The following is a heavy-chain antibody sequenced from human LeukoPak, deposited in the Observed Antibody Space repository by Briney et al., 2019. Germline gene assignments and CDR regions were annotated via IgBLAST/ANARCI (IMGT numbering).Heavy chain of an antibody. CDR2: INPNSGDT. CDR1: GYTFTGYF. D-gene: IGHD1-26*01. V-gene: IGHV1-2*02. Sequence: GASVKVSCKASGYTFTGYFMHWVRQAPGQGLEWMGWINPNSGDTNYAQKFQGRVTMTRDTSISTSHMELSSLRFDDTAVYYCARDLSGNSFDIWGLGTMVTVSS. J-gene: IGHJ3*02. CDR3: ARDLSGNSFDI.